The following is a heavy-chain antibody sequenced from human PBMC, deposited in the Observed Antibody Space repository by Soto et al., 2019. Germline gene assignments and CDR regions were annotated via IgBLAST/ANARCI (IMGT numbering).Heavy chain of an antibody. Sequence: QLQLQESGPGLVKPSETLSLTCTVSGGSIRSSNYYWAWVRQPPGKGLEWIANISYSGGTYFHPSLRNRLTVSVDTSTHQFSLKLSSLTAADTAMYYCASLQVPGNFDYWGQGTLVTVSS. CDR2: ISYSGGT. J-gene: IGHJ4*02. D-gene: IGHD6-13*01. CDR3: ASLQVPGNFDY. V-gene: IGHV4-39*01. CDR1: GGSIRSSNYY.